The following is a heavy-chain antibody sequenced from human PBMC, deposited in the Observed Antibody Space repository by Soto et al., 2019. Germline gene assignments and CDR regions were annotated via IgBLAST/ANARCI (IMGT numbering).Heavy chain of an antibody. CDR3: ARHTTSAIYDSSGSDYMDV. Sequence: QVQLVESGGGVVQPGRSLRLSCAASGFTFSSYGMHWVRQAPGKGLEWVAVIWYDGSNKYYADSVKGRFTTSRDNSKNTLYLQMNSLRAEDTAVYYCARHTTSAIYDSSGSDYMDVWGKGTTVTVSS. CDR2: IWYDGSNK. V-gene: IGHV3-33*01. J-gene: IGHJ6*03. D-gene: IGHD3-3*01. CDR1: GFTFSSYG.